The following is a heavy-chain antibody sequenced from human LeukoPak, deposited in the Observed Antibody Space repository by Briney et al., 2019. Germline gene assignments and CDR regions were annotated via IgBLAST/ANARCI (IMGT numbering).Heavy chain of an antibody. J-gene: IGHJ4*02. CDR1: GASISSYY. Sequence: SEPLSLTCTVSGASISSYYCSWIRQPPGKGLEWIGYIYYSGGPNYYPSLKSRVTISVDTSKNKCSLKLSSVTAADAAVYYCAREGGRYGEDYWGQGTLVTVSS. V-gene: IGHV4-59*13. CDR2: IYYSGGP. CDR3: AREGGRYGEDY. D-gene: IGHD1-26*01.